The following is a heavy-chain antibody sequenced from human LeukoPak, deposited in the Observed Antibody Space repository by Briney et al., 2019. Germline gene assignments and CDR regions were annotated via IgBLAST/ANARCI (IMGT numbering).Heavy chain of an antibody. J-gene: IGHJ4*02. Sequence: PGGSLRLSCAASGFTFSSYGMHWVRQAPGKGLEWVSAIGTAGDTYYPGSVKGRFTISRENAKNSLYLQMNSLRAGDTAVYYCARKVDYGSGRGFDYWGQGTLVTVSS. CDR2: IGTAGDT. V-gene: IGHV3-13*01. CDR3: ARKVDYGSGRGFDY. CDR1: GFTFSSYG. D-gene: IGHD3-10*01.